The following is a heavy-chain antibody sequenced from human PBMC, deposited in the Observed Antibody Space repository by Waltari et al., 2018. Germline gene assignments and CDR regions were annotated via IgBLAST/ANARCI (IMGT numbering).Heavy chain of an antibody. CDR3: AKYSGYDFDY. Sequence: QVQLQESGPGLVKPSETLSLTCTVSGYSISGGYYWGWIRQPPGKGLEWIGSIYHSGSTYYNPSLKSRVTISVDTSKNQFSLKLSSMTAADTAVYYCAKYSGYDFDYWGQGTLVTVSS. CDR2: IYHSGST. CDR1: GYSISGGYY. J-gene: IGHJ4*02. V-gene: IGHV4-38-2*02. D-gene: IGHD5-12*01.